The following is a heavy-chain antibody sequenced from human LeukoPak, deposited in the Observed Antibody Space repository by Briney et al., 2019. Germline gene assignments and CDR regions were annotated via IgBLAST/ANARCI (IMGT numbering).Heavy chain of an antibody. CDR3: ARDLSGDTVTSALDY. D-gene: IGHD4-17*01. J-gene: IGHJ4*02. Sequence: PGGSLRLSCAASGFTFRTFGMHWVRQAPGKGLEWVAFIRFDGNLQYYADSVQGRFNLSRDNSKNTLYLQMNSLRAEDTAVYYCARDLSGDTVTSALDYWGQGTLVTVSS. CDR1: GFTFRTFG. V-gene: IGHV3-30*02. CDR2: IRFDGNLQ.